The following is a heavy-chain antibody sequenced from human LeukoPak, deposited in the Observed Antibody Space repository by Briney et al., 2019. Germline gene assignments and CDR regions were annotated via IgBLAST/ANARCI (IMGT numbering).Heavy chain of an antibody. D-gene: IGHD3-22*01. Sequence: GGSLRLSCATSGFTFSSYPMTWVRQAAGNGLEWVSLIRASGDDTYYADSVKGRFTISRDNSKNTLYLQMDSLRADDTAVYYCARGRVGTTMIVMDYWGQGTLVTVSS. CDR2: IRASGDDT. CDR1: GFTFSSYP. V-gene: IGHV3-23*01. CDR3: ARGRVGTTMIVMDY. J-gene: IGHJ4*02.